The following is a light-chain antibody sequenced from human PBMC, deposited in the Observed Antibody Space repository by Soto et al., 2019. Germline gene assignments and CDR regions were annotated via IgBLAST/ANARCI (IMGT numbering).Light chain of an antibody. CDR2: DAS. Sequence: DIQMTQSPSSLSVSVGDRITITCQASQDITNYLNWYQQKPGKAPKLLIYDASNLETGVPSRFSGSGSGTDFTLTITRLQPEDIATYYCQHFDTLPYTFGQGTRLEIK. CDR3: QHFDTLPYT. J-gene: IGKJ2*01. V-gene: IGKV1-33*01. CDR1: QDITNY.